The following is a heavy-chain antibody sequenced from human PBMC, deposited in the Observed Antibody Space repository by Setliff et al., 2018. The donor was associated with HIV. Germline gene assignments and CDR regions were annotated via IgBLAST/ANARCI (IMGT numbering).Heavy chain of an antibody. J-gene: IGHJ4*02. CDR3: ATDPYYYDSSGHFDS. CDR1: GFTFNVYS. V-gene: IGHV3-48*01. CDR2: ISASTNTI. D-gene: IGHD3-22*01. Sequence: GGSLRLSCAASGFTFNVYSMNWVREAPGKGLEWVSYISASTNTIYYADSVKGRFTISRDNARNSLYLQMNSLRAEDTAVYYCATDPYYYDSSGHFDSWGQGTLVTVSS.